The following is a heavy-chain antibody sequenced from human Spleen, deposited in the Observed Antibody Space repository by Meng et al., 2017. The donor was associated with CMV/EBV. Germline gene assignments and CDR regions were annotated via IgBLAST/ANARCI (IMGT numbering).Heavy chain of an antibody. V-gene: IGHV5-51*01. CDR3: ARRLSSLYYFDY. CDR1: GGTFSSYT. J-gene: IGHJ4*02. CDR2: IYPGDSDT. Sequence: KVSCKASGGTFSSYTISWVRQMPGKGLEWMGIIYPGDSDTRYSPSFQGQVTISADKSISTAYLQWSSLKASDTAMYYCARRLSSLYYFDYWGQGTLVTVSS. D-gene: IGHD6-13*01.